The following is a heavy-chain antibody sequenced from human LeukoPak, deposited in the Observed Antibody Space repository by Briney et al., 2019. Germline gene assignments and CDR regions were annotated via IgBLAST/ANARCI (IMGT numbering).Heavy chain of an antibody. CDR1: GGTFNNSA. CDR3: ARGLAAAGTAY. D-gene: IGHD6-13*01. J-gene: IGHJ4*02. V-gene: IGHV1-69*05. Sequence: GSSVKVSCKTSGGTFNNSAISWVRQAPGQGLEWLGGIMPLFGTAGYAQKFQGRVTITKDESTRTVYLELTSLTSDDTAVYYCARGLAAAGTAYWGQGTLVTVSS. CDR2: IMPLFGTA.